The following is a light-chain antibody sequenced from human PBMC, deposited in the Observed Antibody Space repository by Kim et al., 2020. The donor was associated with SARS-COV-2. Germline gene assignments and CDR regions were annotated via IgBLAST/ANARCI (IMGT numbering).Light chain of an antibody. CDR3: QVWDSSSDHRV. V-gene: IGLV3-21*04. CDR1: NFGSRG. Sequence: GRTGRSCWGGSNFGSRGVDWYQKKPGHAPVLVIYYDSDRPSGIPERFSGSNSGNTATLTISRFEAGDEADYYCQVWDSSSDHRVFGGGTQLTVL. CDR2: YDS. J-gene: IGLJ3*02.